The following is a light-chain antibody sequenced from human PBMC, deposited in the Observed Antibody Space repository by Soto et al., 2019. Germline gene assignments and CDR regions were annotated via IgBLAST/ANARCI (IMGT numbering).Light chain of an antibody. V-gene: IGKV1-5*03. CDR1: QSINSW. CDR2: KAS. CDR3: QHYHAFPGT. Sequence: DIQMTQSPSTLSASVGDRVTITCRASQSINSWLAWHQQKPGKAPKLLIYKASNLESGVPSRFSGSASGTEFTLTISSLQPDDFATYYCQHYHAFPGTFGQGTRVEIK. J-gene: IGKJ1*01.